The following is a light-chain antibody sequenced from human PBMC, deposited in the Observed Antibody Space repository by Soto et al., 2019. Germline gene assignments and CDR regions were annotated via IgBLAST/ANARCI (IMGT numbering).Light chain of an antibody. CDR2: DAS. V-gene: IGKV3-11*01. Sequence: MVMTQSPATLSVSPGERATLSCRASQSVSSNLAWYQQKPGQAPGLLIYDASNRATGIPARFSGSGSGTDFTLTISNLEPEDFAVYYCQQHTNWPLTFGG. CDR3: QQHTNWPLT. J-gene: IGKJ4*01. CDR1: QSVSSN.